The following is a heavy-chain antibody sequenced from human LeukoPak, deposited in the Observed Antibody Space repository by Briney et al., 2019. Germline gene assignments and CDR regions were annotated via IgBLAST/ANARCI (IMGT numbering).Heavy chain of an antibody. V-gene: IGHV1-3*01. D-gene: IGHD7-27*01. CDR3: TRGPPNWGYDY. CDR2: INAGNGNT. J-gene: IGHJ4*02. Sequence: ASVKVSCKASGYTFTSYAMHWVRQAPGQRLEWMGWINAGNGNTKYSQKFQGRVTITRDTSASTAYIELSSLRSEDTAVYYCTRGPPNWGYDYWGQGTLVTVSS. CDR1: GYTFTSYA.